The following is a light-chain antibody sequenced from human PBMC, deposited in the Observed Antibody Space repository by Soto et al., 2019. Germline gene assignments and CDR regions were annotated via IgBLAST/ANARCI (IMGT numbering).Light chain of an antibody. CDR2: LAS. V-gene: IGKV1-9*01. CDR1: QGIRNP. J-gene: IGKJ5*01. CDR3: QQVDSYPIT. Sequence: IPLTPSPSSLSASVGDRVTITCRASQGIRNPLAWYQQKPGKGPKLLIYLASTLQSGVPSRFSGSGSGTDFTLTISSLQPEDFATYYCQQVDSYPITFGQGPRLEMK.